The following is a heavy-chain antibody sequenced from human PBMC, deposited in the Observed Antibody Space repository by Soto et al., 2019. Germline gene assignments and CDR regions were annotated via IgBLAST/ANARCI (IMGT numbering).Heavy chain of an antibody. CDR1: GFTFSSYA. V-gene: IGHV3-23*01. J-gene: IGHJ6*02. CDR3: AKDLFALTSPDYYYYYGMDV. Sequence: HPGGSLRLSCAASGFTFSSYAMSWVRQAPGRGLEWVSAISGSGGSTYYADSVKGRFTISGDNSKNTLYLQMNSLRAEDTAVYYCAKDLFALTSPDYYYYYGMDVWGQGTTVTVSS. D-gene: IGHD2-21*01. CDR2: ISGSGGST.